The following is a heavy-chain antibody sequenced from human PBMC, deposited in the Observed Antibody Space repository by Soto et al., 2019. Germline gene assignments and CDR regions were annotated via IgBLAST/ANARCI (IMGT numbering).Heavy chain of an antibody. D-gene: IGHD3-10*01. J-gene: IGHJ6*02. Sequence: GGSLRLSCAASGFTFSSYAMHWVRQAPGEGQGLRRGLEWVSYISSSGSTIYYADSVKGRFTISRDNAKNSLYLQMNSLRAEDTAVYYCARDQYYYGSGSYPYYYYGMDVWGQGTTVTVYS. CDR1: GFTFSSYA. CDR2: ISSSGSTI. V-gene: IGHV3-48*04. CDR3: ARDQYYYGSGSYPYYYYGMDV.